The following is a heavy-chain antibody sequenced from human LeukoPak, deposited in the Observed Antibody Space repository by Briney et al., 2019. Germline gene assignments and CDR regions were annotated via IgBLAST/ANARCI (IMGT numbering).Heavy chain of an antibody. V-gene: IGHV4-59*08. CDR3: ARLTGGN. J-gene: IGHJ4*02. CDR1: GGSISTYY. D-gene: IGHD3-9*01. Sequence: SWTLSLTCAVSGGSISTYYWSWIRQPPGKGLEWIGYINYSGSTNYKPSLKRRVSISVDRSKNQFSLKLSSVTAADTAVYYCARLTGGNWGQGTLVTVSS. CDR2: INYSGST.